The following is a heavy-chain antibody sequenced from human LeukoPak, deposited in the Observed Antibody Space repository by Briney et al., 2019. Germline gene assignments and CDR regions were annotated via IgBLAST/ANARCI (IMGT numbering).Heavy chain of an antibody. CDR1: GYTFTSYG. Sequence: SVKVSCKASGYTFTSYGISWVRQAPGQGLEWMGGIIPIFGTANYAQKFQGRVTITADESTSAAYMELSSLRSEDTAVYCCAREGRGVPGAIAAVKGFDYWGQGTLVTVSS. CDR3: AREGRGVPGAIAAVKGFDY. CDR2: IIPIFGTA. D-gene: IGHD6-13*01. V-gene: IGHV1-69*13. J-gene: IGHJ4*02.